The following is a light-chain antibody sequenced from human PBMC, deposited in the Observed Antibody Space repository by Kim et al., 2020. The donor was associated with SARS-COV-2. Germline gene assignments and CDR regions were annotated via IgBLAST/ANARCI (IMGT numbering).Light chain of an antibody. V-gene: IGLV7-46*01. CDR3: LVSYSGARPV. J-gene: IGLJ2*01. CDR1: TGAVTNYHY. Sequence: QAVVTQEPSLTVSPGGTLTLTCGSSTGAVTNYHYTSWYQQKPGQAPRALIYDTTVKHSWTPARFSGSLLGGKAALTLSGALPEDEADYYCLVSYSGARPVFGGGTKLTVL. CDR2: DTT.